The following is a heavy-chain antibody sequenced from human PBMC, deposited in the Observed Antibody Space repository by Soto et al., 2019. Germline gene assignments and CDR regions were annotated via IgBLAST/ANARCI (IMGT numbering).Heavy chain of an antibody. J-gene: IGHJ5*02. V-gene: IGHV4-59*01. CDR3: ASVGSRWYWGWFDP. Sequence: QVQLQESGPGLVKPSETLSLTCTVSGGSMEGYYWSWIRQSPGKGLEWIGYIYYTGSTKYNPSLESRVTMSLDTSNNQFSLHLNSLTAADTAVYHCASVGSRWYWGWFDPWGQGTQVTVSS. D-gene: IGHD6-13*01. CDR1: GGSMEGYY. CDR2: IYYTGST.